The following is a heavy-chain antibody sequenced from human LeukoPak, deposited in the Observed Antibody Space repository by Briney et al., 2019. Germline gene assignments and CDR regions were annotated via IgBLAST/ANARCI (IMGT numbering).Heavy chain of an antibody. CDR3: AKEGGRFAFGNWFDP. CDR2: ISYDGSNK. V-gene: IGHV3-30*18. Sequence: GGSLRLSCAASGFTFSSYGMHWVRQAPGKGLEWVAVISYDGSNKYYADSVKGRFIISRDNSKNTLYLQMNSLRAEDTAVYYCAKEGGRFAFGNWFDPWGQGTLVTVSS. D-gene: IGHD3-10*01. CDR1: GFTFSSYG. J-gene: IGHJ5*02.